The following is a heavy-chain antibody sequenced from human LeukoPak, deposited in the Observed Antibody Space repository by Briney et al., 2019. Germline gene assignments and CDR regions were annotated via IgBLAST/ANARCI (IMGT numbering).Heavy chain of an antibody. V-gene: IGHV1-18*04. CDR3: ARDVDYGDYGYFDY. CDR1: GYTFTGYS. CDR2: ISAYNGNT. J-gene: IGHJ4*02. D-gene: IGHD4-17*01. Sequence: GASVKVSCKASGYTFTGYSMHWVRQAPGQGLEWMGWISAYNGNTNYAQKLQGRVTMTTDTSTSTAYMELRSLRSDDTAVYYCARDVDYGDYGYFDYWGQGTLVTVSS.